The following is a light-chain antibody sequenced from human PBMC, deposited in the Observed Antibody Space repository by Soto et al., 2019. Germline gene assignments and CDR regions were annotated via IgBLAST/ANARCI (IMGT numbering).Light chain of an antibody. CDR1: QSIDTW. Sequence: DIQMTQSPSTLSASVGDRVTITCRASQSIDTWLAWHQQKPGKAPKLLISKASSLESGVPSRFSGSGSGTEFTLTISSLQPEDFATYYCQQLNSYPTFGQGTRLEIK. CDR2: KAS. V-gene: IGKV1-5*03. J-gene: IGKJ5*01. CDR3: QQLNSYPT.